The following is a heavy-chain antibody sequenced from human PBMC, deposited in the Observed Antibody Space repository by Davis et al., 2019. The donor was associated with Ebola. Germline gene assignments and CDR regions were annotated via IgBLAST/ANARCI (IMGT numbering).Heavy chain of an antibody. CDR3: ARGRTMVRGDNWFDP. CDR1: GYTFTSYG. CDR2: ISAYNGNT. Sequence: ASVKVSCKASGYTFTSYGISWVRQAPGQGLEWMGWISAYNGNTNYAQKLQGRVTMTTDTSTSTAYMGLRSLRSDDTAVYYCARGRTMVRGDNWFDPWGQGTLVTVSS. D-gene: IGHD3-10*01. J-gene: IGHJ5*02. V-gene: IGHV1-18*01.